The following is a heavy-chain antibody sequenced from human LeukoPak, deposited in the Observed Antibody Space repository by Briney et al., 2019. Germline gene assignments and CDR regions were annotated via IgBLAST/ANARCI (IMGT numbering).Heavy chain of an antibody. V-gene: IGHV4-38-2*02. D-gene: IGHD3-3*01. CDR1: GYSISSGYY. CDR2: SNHSGST. Sequence: SETLSLTCTVSGYSISSGYYLGWTREPRGEGLGRIGSSNHSGSTYYNPPVKSRVTISVDMSKNQFSLKLRTLTAADTDVVSCAIDYITVFGVVLDFWGQGTLVTVSS. CDR3: AIDYITVFGVVLDF. J-gene: IGHJ4*02.